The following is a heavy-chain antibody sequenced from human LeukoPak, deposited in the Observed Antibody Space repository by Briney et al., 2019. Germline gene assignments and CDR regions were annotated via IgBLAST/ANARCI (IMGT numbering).Heavy chain of an antibody. D-gene: IGHD5-12*01. CDR3: ARRYTGYGILDY. CDR1: GFTFSSYW. J-gene: IGHJ4*02. V-gene: IGHV3-74*01. CDR2: INSDGSST. Sequence: GGSLRLSCAASGFTFSSYWMHWVRQAPGKGLVWVSRINSDGSSTSYADSVKGRFTISRDNAKNTLYLQMNSLRAEDTAVYYCARRYTGYGILDYWGQGTLVTASS.